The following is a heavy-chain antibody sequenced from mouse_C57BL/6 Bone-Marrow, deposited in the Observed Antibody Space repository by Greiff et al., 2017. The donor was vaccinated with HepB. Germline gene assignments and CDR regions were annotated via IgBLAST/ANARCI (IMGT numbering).Heavy chain of an antibody. CDR3: ARGGVTTRYAMDY. Sequence: QVQLKESGPGLVQPSQSLSITCTVSGFSLTSYGVHWVRQSPGKGLEWLGVIWSGGSTDDNAAFISRLSISKDNSKSQVFFKMNSLQADDTAIYYCARGGVTTRYAMDYWGQGTSVTVSS. V-gene: IGHV2-2*01. CDR1: GFSLTSYG. J-gene: IGHJ4*01. D-gene: IGHD2-5*01. CDR2: IWSGGST.